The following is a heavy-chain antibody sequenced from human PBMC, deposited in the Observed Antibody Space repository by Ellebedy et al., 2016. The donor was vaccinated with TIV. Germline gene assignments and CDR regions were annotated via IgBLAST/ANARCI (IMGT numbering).Heavy chain of an antibody. V-gene: IGHV3-11*01. Sequence: GGSLRLSCAASGFIFSDFQMSWIRQAPGKGLECISYISSSGATVYYTDSVKGRFTISRDNARKSLYLQLNSLKSEDTAVYYFARDTRYIDHQQNWFDPWGQGTLVTVSS. CDR2: ISSSGATV. CDR1: GFIFSDFQ. CDR3: ARDTRYIDHQQNWFDP. J-gene: IGHJ5*02. D-gene: IGHD5-12*01.